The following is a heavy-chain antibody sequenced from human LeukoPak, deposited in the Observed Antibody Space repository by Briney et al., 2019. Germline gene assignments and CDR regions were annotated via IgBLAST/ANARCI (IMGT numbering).Heavy chain of an antibody. CDR3: ARDKSIGWERYPPDY. V-gene: IGHV1-2*02. CDR1: GYTFIGYG. J-gene: IGHJ4*02. Sequence: GASGKVSCKPSGYTFIGYGIYWVRQAPGQGLEWIGRIDPNSGGTDYAQKFQDRINVTSDTSINTVYMELSRLRSDDTAVYYCARDKSIGWERYPPDYWGQGTLVTVSS. D-gene: IGHD1-26*01. CDR2: IDPNSGGT.